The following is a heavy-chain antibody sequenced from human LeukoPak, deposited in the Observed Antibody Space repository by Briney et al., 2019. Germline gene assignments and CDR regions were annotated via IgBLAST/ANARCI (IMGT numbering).Heavy chain of an antibody. CDR1: GYTFTSYA. CDR3: ARVNRRDTAIAQIDY. Sequence: AASVKVSCKASGYTFTSYAMNWVRQAPGQGLEWMGWINTNTGNPTYAQGFTGRFVFSLDTSVSTAYLQISSLKAEDTAVYYCARVNRRDTAIAQIDYWGQGTLVTVSS. CDR2: INTNTGNP. J-gene: IGHJ4*02. V-gene: IGHV7-4-1*02. D-gene: IGHD5-18*01.